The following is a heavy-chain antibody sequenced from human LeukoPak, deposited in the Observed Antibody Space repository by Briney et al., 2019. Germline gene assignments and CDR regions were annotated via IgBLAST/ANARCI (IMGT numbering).Heavy chain of an antibody. CDR3: ARNFRDIVVVPAAL. V-gene: IGHV1-18*01. CDR2: ISAYNGNT. J-gene: IGHJ4*02. Sequence: ASVKVSCKASGYTFTSYGISWVRQAPGQGLEWMGWISAYNGNTNYAKKLQGRVTMTTDTSTSTAYMELRSLRSDDTAVYYCARNFRDIVVVPAALWGQGTLVTVSS. D-gene: IGHD2-2*01. CDR1: GYTFTSYG.